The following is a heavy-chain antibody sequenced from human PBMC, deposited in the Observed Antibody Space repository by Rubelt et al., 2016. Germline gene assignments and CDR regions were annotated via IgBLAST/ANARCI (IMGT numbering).Heavy chain of an antibody. D-gene: IGHD6-19*01. J-gene: IGHJ4*02. CDR1: GGSINSYY. CDR2: IYYSGST. V-gene: IGHV4-59*08. Sequence: QVQLQESGPGLVKPSETLSLTCTVSGGSINSYYWSWIRQPPGKGLEWIGHIYYSGSTHYNPSLKSRVTISVDTSKNQFSLKLNSVTAADTAVYYCARSGKQWDALDYWGQGTLVTVSS. CDR3: ARSGKQWDALDY.